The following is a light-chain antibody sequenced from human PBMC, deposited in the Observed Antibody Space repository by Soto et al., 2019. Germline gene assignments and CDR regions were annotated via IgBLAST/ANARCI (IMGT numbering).Light chain of an antibody. Sequence: EIWLTQFPGTLSLSPGERATLSCTASQSFNSNLAWYQQKPGQAPRLLFYGASTRATGTPARFSGSGSGTEFTLTISSLQSEDYAVYFCQQYIRWPLTFGGGTKVDIK. V-gene: IGKV3-15*01. CDR3: QQYIRWPLT. CDR2: GAS. J-gene: IGKJ4*01. CDR1: QSFNSN.